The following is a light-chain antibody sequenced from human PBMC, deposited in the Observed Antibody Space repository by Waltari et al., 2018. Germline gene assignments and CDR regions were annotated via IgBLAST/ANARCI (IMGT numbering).Light chain of an antibody. V-gene: IGKV1-5*01. Sequence: IQMTQSPSSLSASVGARVTITCRASQPINNWLAWYQQKPGKAPKLLIYKTANLEVGFPSRFSGGGSGTDFTLTIKNLQPEDFGTYYCQQHENFPLTFGGGTKVEIK. CDR2: KTA. J-gene: IGKJ4*01. CDR3: QQHENFPLT. CDR1: QPINNW.